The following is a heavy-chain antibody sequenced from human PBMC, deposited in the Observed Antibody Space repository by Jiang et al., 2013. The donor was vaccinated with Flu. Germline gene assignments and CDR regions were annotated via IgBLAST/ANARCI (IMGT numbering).Heavy chain of an antibody. CDR2: INHSGST. CDR1: GGSFSGYY. Sequence: LLKPSETLSLTCAVYGGSFSGYYWSWIRQPPGKGLEWIGEINHSGSTNYNPSLKSRVTISVDTSKNQFSLKLSSVTAADTAVYYCARVRGSYRVWGQGTMVTVSS. D-gene: IGHD3-16*02. V-gene: IGHV4-34*01. CDR3: ARVRGSYRV. J-gene: IGHJ3*01.